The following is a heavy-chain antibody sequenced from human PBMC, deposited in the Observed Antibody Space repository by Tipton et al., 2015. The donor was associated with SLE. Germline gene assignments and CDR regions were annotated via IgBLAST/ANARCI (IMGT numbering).Heavy chain of an antibody. CDR3: ARDRLSHWYFDL. D-gene: IGHD4/OR15-4a*01. J-gene: IGHJ2*01. CDR2: ITNSGSGSTI. CDR1: RLSFSSYE. V-gene: IGHV3-48*03. Sequence: SLRLSCAASRLSFSSYEMNWVRQAPGKGLEWVSYITNSGSGSTIYYADSVKGRFTISRDNAKNTLYLQMNSLRTEDTAVYYCARDRLSHWYFDLWGRGTLVTVSS.